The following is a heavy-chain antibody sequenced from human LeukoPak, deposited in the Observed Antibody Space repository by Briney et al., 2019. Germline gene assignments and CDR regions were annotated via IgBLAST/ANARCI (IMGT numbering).Heavy chain of an antibody. Sequence: TGGSLRLSCAASGFTFSNYAMSWVRQAPGKGLEWVSAIGATSGGTYYVDSLKGRFTISRDTSKNTLYLQMNSLRAEDTAVYYCAKRGRYYFDSWGQGTLVTVSS. V-gene: IGHV3-23*01. CDR3: AKRGRYYFDS. CDR1: GFTFSNYA. D-gene: IGHD3-10*01. CDR2: IGATSGGT. J-gene: IGHJ4*02.